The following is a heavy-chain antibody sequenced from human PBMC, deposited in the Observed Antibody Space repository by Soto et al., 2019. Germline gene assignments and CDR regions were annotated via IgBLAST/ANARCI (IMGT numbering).Heavy chain of an antibody. J-gene: IGHJ6*02. CDR1: NGSRAGRTG. D-gene: IGHD2-15*01. Sequence: TCGVGNGSRAGRTGCRLISKHPGKGLEWIGEIYHSGSTNYNPSLKSRVTISVDKSKNQFSLKLNSVTAADTAVFYCERVSGSYFQGMDVRCHGTTVPVSS. V-gene: IGHV4-4*02. CDR3: ERVSGSYFQGMDV. CDR2: IYHSGST.